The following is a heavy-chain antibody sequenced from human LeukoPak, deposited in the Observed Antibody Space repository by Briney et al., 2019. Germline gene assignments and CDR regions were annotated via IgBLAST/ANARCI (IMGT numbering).Heavy chain of an antibody. D-gene: IGHD2-15*01. CDR2: IYYSGST. J-gene: IGHJ3*02. CDR3: ARPYCSGGSCYGAFDI. CDR1: GDSINSGGYF. Sequence: PSETLSLTCTVSGDSINSGGYFWSWIRQHPGKGLEWIGYIYYSGSTYYNPSLKSRVTISVDTSKNQFSLKLSSVTAADTAVYYCARPYCSGGSCYGAFDIWGQGTMVTVSS. V-gene: IGHV4-31*03.